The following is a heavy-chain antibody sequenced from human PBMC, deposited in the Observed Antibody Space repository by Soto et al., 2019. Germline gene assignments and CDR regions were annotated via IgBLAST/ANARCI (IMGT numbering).Heavy chain of an antibody. CDR1: GDSVSRSSAS. V-gene: IGHV6-1*01. J-gene: IGHJ4*02. D-gene: IGHD6-19*01. CDR2: TYYRSKWYN. CDR3: TRESMSGWSDY. Sequence: SQTLSLTCVISGDSVSRSSASWNWIRRSPSRGFECLGRTYYRSKWYNDYAVSMKSRIAIKPDTSKNQLSLQLDSVTPEDTAVYYCTRESMSGWSDYWGQGALVTVSS.